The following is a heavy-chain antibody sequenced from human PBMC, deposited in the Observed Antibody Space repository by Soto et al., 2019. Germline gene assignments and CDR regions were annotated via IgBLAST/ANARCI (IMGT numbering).Heavy chain of an antibody. CDR3: AKLPRYGDDDCYFDL. CDR1: GFTFSSYA. CDR2: ISGSGGST. Sequence: EVQLLESGGGLVQPGGSMRLSCAASGFTFSSYAMSWVRQAPGKGLEWVSAISGSGGSTYYPDSVKGRFTTSRDNSKNTLYLQMNSLRAEDTAVYYCAKLPRYGDDDCYFDLWGRGTLVTVSS. J-gene: IGHJ2*01. V-gene: IGHV3-23*01. D-gene: IGHD4-17*01.